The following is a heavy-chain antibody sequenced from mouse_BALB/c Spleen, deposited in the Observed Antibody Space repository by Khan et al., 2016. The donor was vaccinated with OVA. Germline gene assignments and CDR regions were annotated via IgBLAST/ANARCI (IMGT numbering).Heavy chain of an antibody. V-gene: IGHV5-17*02. J-gene: IGHJ1*01. D-gene: IGHD2-1*01. Sequence: EVQLVESGGGLVQPGGSRKLSCAASGFTFSSFGIHWVRQAPKKGLEWVAYISSGSSTIYYVDTVKGRFTISRDIPKNTLFLQMPRLSSEDTAMYYCARSGGNFHWYCDVWGAGTSVTVSS. CDR2: ISSGSSTI. CDR3: ARSGGNFHWYCDV. CDR1: GFTFSSFG.